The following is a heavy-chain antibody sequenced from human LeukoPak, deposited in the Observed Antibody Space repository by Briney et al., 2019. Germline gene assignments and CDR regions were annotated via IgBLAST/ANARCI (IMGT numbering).Heavy chain of an antibody. CDR2: ISSSGSTI. V-gene: IGHV3-48*03. CDR3: ARAKIAVAVNFDY. D-gene: IGHD6-19*01. J-gene: IGHJ4*02. Sequence: PGGSLRLSCAASGFTFSSYEMNWVRQAPGKGLEWVSYISSSGSTIYYADSVKGRFTISRDSAKNSLYLQMNSLRAEDTAVYYCARAKIAVAVNFDYWGQGTLVTVSS. CDR1: GFTFSSYE.